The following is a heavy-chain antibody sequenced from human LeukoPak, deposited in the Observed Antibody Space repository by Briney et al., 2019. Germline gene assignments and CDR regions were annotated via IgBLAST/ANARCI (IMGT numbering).Heavy chain of an antibody. CDR2: IYYSGST. J-gene: IGHJ4*02. D-gene: IGHD3-16*02. CDR1: GGSISSYY. CDR3: ARGRSMGLRLGELSFIDY. V-gene: IGHV4-59*01. Sequence: SETLSLTCTVSGGSISSYYWSWIRQPPGKGLECIGYIYYSGSTNYNPSLKSRVTISVDTSKNQFSLKLSSVTAADTAVYYCARGRSMGLRLGELSFIDYWGQGTLVTVSS.